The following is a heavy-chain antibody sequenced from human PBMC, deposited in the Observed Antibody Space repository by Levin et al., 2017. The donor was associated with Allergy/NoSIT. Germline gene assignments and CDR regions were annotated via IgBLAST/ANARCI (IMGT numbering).Heavy chain of an antibody. CDR3: AREQYGDIEGGYFDY. CDR2: ISYDGSNK. Sequence: LSLTCAASGFTFSSYAMHWVRQAPGKGLEWVAVISYDGSNKYYADSVKGRFTISRDNSKNTLYLQMNSLRAEDTAVYYCAREQYGDIEGGYFDYWGQGTLVTVSS. J-gene: IGHJ4*02. V-gene: IGHV3-30-3*01. CDR1: GFTFSSYA. D-gene: IGHD4-17*01.